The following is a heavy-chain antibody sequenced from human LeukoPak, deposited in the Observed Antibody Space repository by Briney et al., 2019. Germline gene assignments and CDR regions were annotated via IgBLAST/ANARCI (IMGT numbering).Heavy chain of an antibody. CDR3: ARTLALAHAFDI. CDR1: GGSISSYY. Sequence: SETLSLTCTVSGGSISSYYWSWIRQPPGKGLEWIGYIYYSGSTNYNPSLKSRVTISVDTSKNQFSLKLSSVTAADTAVYYCARTLALAHAFDIWGQGTMVTVSS. CDR2: IYYSGST. V-gene: IGHV4-59*01. J-gene: IGHJ3*02.